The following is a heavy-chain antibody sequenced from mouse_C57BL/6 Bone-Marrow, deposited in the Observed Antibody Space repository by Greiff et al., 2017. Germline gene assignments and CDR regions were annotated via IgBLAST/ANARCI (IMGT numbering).Heavy chain of an antibody. CDR1: GFTFSDYY. CDR2: ISNGGGST. CDR3: ARQRGPWYFDV. Sequence: EVKLMESGGGLVQPGGSLKLSCAASGFTFSDYYMYWVRQTPEKRLEWVAYISNGGGSTYYPDTVKGRFTISRDNAKNTLYLQMSRLKSEDTAMYYCARQRGPWYFDVWGTGTTVTVSS. V-gene: IGHV5-12*01. J-gene: IGHJ1*03.